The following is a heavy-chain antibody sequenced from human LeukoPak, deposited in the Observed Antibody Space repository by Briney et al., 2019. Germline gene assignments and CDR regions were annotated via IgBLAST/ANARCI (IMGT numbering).Heavy chain of an antibody. D-gene: IGHD6-19*01. Sequence: ASVKVSCKASGFTFTRYGISWVRQAPGQGLEWMGWISAYNGDTKYAQKFQDRLTMTTETSTSAAYMELASLRSDDTAVYYCARDPSNTSGWYAWADYWGQGTLVTVSS. CDR2: ISAYNGDT. V-gene: IGHV1-18*01. J-gene: IGHJ4*02. CDR1: GFTFTRYG. CDR3: ARDPSNTSGWYAWADY.